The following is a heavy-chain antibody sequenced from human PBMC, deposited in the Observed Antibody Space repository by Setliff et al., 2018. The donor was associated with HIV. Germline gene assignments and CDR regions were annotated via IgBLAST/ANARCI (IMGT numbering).Heavy chain of an antibody. CDR3: ARGLRYFEWLSDAFDI. CDR1: GGTFSSYA. V-gene: IGHV1-69*10. Sequence: SVKVSCKASGGTFSSYAISWVRQAPGQGLEWMGGIIPILGIANYAQKFQGRVTITTDESTSTAYMELSSLISEDTAVYYCARGLRYFEWLSDAFDIWGQGTMVTVSS. D-gene: IGHD3-9*01. J-gene: IGHJ3*02. CDR2: IIPILGIA.